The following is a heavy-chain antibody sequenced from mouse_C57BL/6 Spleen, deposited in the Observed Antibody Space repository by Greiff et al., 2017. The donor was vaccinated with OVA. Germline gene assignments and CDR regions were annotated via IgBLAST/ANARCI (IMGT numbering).Heavy chain of an antibody. Sequence: VQLQQSGAELVKPGASVKLSCKASGYTFTSYWMHWVKQRPGRGLEWIGRIDPNSGGTKYNEKFKSKDTLTVDKPSSTADMQVSRRTSEDSAVYDCAAMVFDYWGQGTTLTVSS. CDR3: AAMVFDY. D-gene: IGHD1-1*02. CDR2: IDPNSGGT. CDR1: GYTFTSYW. J-gene: IGHJ2*01. V-gene: IGHV1-72*01.